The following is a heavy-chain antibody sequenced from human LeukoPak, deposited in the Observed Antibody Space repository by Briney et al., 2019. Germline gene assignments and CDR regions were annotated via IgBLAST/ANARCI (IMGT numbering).Heavy chain of an antibody. D-gene: IGHD3-22*01. J-gene: IGHJ4*02. CDR2: INSDGSSI. Sequence: GGSPTLSCAASGFIFSTYWMHWVRQAPGKGLMWVARINSDGSSITYADSVKGRFTISRDNAKNTLYLQMNSLRAEDTAVYYCARSSSGYLYWGQGTLVTVSS. V-gene: IGHV3-74*01. CDR1: GFIFSTYW. CDR3: ARSSSGYLY.